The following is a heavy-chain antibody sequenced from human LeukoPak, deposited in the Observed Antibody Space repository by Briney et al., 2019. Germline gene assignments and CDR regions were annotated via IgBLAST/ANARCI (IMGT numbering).Heavy chain of an antibody. J-gene: IGHJ4*02. V-gene: IGHV3-11*01. CDR2: ISSSGSTI. CDR3: ARVASSSWYEGDY. CDR1: GFTFSDYY. Sequence: GGSLRLSCAASGFTFSDYYMSWIRQAPGKGLEWVSYISSSGSTIYYADSVKGRFAISRDNAKNSLYLQMNSLRAEDTAVYYCARVASSSWYEGDYWGQGTLVTVSS. D-gene: IGHD6-13*01.